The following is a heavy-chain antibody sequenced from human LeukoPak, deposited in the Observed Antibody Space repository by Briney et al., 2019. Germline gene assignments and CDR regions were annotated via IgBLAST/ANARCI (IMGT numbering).Heavy chain of an antibody. J-gene: IGHJ4*02. Sequence: KTSETLSLTCSVSGGSLRGYYWSWIRQPPGKGLEWIGYIYYTGNSNYNPSLRGRVTISIDTSKTLFSLKVRSVTAADTAMYYCARGGSGYPFDYWGQGAPVIVSS. CDR3: ARGGSGYPFDY. CDR2: IYYTGNS. V-gene: IGHV4-59*01. D-gene: IGHD3-22*01. CDR1: GGSLRGYY.